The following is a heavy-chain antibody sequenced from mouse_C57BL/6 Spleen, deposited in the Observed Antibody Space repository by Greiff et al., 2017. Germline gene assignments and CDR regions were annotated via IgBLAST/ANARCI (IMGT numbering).Heavy chain of an antibody. D-gene: IGHD3-3*01. CDR2: IWRGGST. CDR1: GFSLTSYG. Sequence: QVQLQQSGPGLVQPSQSLSITCTVSGFSLTSYGVHWVRQSPGKGLEWLGVIWRGGSTDYNAAFISRLSITKDNSTSQIFFKMNSLQADDTAIDYCAEEGRGRGGFAYWGQGTLVTVSA. J-gene: IGHJ3*01. V-gene: IGHV2-5*01. CDR3: AEEGRGRGGFAY.